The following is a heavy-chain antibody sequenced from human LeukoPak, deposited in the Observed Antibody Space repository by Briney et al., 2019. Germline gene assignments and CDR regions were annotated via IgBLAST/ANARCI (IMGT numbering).Heavy chain of an antibody. Sequence: ASVKVSCKASGYTFTSYGISWVRQAPGQRLEWMGWINAGNGNTKYSQKFQGRVTITRDTSASTAYMELSSLRSEDTAVFYCAKVNGDNTFDYWGQGTLVTVSS. CDR1: GYTFTSYG. V-gene: IGHV1-3*01. D-gene: IGHD7-27*01. CDR2: INAGNGNT. CDR3: AKVNGDNTFDY. J-gene: IGHJ4*02.